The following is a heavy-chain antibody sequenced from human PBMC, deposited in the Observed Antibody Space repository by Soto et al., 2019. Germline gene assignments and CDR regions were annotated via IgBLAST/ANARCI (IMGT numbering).Heavy chain of an antibody. Sequence: GWSLRLSCAASGFTVSSNYMSWVRQAPGKGLEWVSVIYSGGSTYYADSVKGRFTISRDNSKNTLYLQMNSLRAEDTAVYYCARDRRIRVVAATPHYYYYYMDVWGKGTTVTVSS. CDR1: GFTVSSNY. D-gene: IGHD2-15*01. CDR2: IYSGGST. J-gene: IGHJ6*03. V-gene: IGHV3-66*01. CDR3: ARDRRIRVVAATPHYYYYYMDV.